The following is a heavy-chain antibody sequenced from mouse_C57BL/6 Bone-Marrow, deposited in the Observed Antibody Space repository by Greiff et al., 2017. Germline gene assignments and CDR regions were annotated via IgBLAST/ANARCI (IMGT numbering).Heavy chain of an antibody. V-gene: IGHV1-50*01. CDR3: AREDDGNYGFAY. CDR1: GYTFTSYW. D-gene: IGHD2-1*01. Sequence: QVQLQQPGAELVKPGASVKLSCKASGYTFTSYWMQWVKQRPGQGLEWIGEIDPSDSYTNYTQKFKGKATLTVDTSSSTAYMQLSSLTSEDSAVYYCAREDDGNYGFAYWGQGTLVTVSA. J-gene: IGHJ3*01. CDR2: IDPSDSYT.